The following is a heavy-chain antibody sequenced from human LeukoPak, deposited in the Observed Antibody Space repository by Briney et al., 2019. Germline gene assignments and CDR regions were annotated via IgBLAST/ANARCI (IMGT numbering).Heavy chain of an antibody. Sequence: GASVKVSCKASGYTFTGYYMHWVRQAPGQGLEWMGWINPNSGGTNYAQKFQGRVTMTRDTSISTAYMELSRLRSDDTAVYYCAREVRIASNQPLDYWGREPWSPSPQ. CDR3: AREVRIASNQPLDY. CDR1: GYTFTGYY. D-gene: IGHD1-14*01. CDR2: INPNSGGT. J-gene: IGHJ4*02. V-gene: IGHV1-2*02.